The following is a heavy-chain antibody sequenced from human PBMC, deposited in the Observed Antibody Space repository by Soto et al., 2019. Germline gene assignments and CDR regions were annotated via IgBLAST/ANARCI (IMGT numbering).Heavy chain of an antibody. CDR2: ISSSSSYI. CDR3: ARDQGYYGSGRAFDY. D-gene: IGHD3-10*01. CDR1: GFTFSSYS. V-gene: IGHV3-21*01. Sequence: EVQLVESGGGLVKPGGSLRLSCAASGFTFSSYSMNWVRHAPGKGLEWVSSISSSSSYIYYADSVKGRFTISRDNAKNSLYLQMNSLRAEDTAVYYCARDQGYYGSGRAFDYWGQGTLVTVSS. J-gene: IGHJ4*02.